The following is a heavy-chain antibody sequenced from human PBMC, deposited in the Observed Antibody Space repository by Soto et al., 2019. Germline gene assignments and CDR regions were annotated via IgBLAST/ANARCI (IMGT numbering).Heavy chain of an antibody. CDR3: AKWSYLDY. V-gene: IGHV3-23*04. Sequence: DVRLAESGGGLVQPGGSLSLSGTTSGFSFATFAMTWVRQAPGKGLEWVATISGSDGKTYYADSVKGRFSISRDTSRNTLYLQMNSLRADDTAIYYCAKWSYLDYWGQGTRVTVSS. D-gene: IGHD3-3*01. CDR1: GFSFATFA. J-gene: IGHJ4*02. CDR2: ISGSDGKT.